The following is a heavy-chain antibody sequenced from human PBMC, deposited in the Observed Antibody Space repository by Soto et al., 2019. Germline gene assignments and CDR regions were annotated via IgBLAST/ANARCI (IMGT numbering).Heavy chain of an antibody. CDR3: TTVEVRYWYFDL. CDR2: IKRKTDRGTT. Sequence: EVQLVESGGGLVKPGGSLRLSCAASGFTFNNAWMSWVRQAPGKGLEWVGRIKRKTDRGTTDYAAPVKGRFIISRDDSKNTLYLQMNSLKTEDTAVYYCTTVEVRYWYFDLWGRGTLVTVSS. CDR1: GFTFNNAW. J-gene: IGHJ2*01. V-gene: IGHV3-15*01. D-gene: IGHD3-16*02.